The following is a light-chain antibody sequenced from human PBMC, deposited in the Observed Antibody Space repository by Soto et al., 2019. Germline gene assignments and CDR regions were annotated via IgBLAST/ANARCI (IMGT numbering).Light chain of an antibody. CDR1: SSDVGGYKY. V-gene: IGLV2-14*01. Sequence: QSALTQPASVSGSPGQSITISCTGTSSDVGGYKYVSWYQQHPGKAPKLMIYEVNNRPSGVSNRFFGSKSGNTASLTISGLQAEDEADYYCTSYTSSRTGVVGTGTKVTVL. J-gene: IGLJ1*01. CDR2: EVN. CDR3: TSYTSSRTGV.